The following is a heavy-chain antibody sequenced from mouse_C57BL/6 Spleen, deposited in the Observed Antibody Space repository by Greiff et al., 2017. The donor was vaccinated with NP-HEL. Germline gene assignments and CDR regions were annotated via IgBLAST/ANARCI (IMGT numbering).Heavy chain of an antibody. CDR3: TTEFAY. CDR1: GFTIKDDY. J-gene: IGHJ3*01. Sequence: VQLKQSGAELVRPGASVKLSCTASGFTIKDDYMHWVKPRPEQGLEWIGWIDPVYGDTEYASMFQGKATITADTSSNTAYLQLGSLTSEDTAVYYWTTEFAYWGQGTLVTVSA. CDR2: IDPVYGDT. V-gene: IGHV14-4*01.